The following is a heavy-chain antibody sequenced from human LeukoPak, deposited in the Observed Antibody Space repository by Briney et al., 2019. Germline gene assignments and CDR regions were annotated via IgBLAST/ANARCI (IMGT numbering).Heavy chain of an antibody. Sequence: SETLSLTCTVSGGSMSPYHWGWIRQPPGKGLEWTGYIYYSGSTNYNPSLKSRVTISVDTSKNQFSLKLSSVTAADTAVYYCARGQFYGDYVYFDYWGQGTLVTVSS. CDR1: GGSMSPYH. CDR3: ARGQFYGDYVYFDY. V-gene: IGHV4-59*01. D-gene: IGHD4-17*01. CDR2: IYYSGST. J-gene: IGHJ4*02.